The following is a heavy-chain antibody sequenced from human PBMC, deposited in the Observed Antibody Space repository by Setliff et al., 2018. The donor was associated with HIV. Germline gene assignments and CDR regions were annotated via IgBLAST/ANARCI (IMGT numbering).Heavy chain of an antibody. CDR1: GGSISSSDYY. J-gene: IGHJ5*02. CDR2: IYYTGRS. V-gene: IGHV4-39*01. CDR3: ARRSDWFDP. Sequence: SETLSLTCTVSGGSISSSDYYWGWIRQPPGKGLEWIGSIYYTGRSFHNPSLKSRITISVDTSKNQFSLKLSSVTAADTAVYFCARRSDWFDPWGQGTLVTVSS.